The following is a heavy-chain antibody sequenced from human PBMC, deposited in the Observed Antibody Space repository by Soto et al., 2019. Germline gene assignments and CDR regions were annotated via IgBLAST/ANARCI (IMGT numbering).Heavy chain of an antibody. Sequence: QVHLVQSGAEVKKPGASVKVSCKASNETLTTYGISWVRQAPGQGLEWMGWVSGNSGHSSSAQECQDRVIMTTDTSTNTAYMELRSLTSDDSAVYFCARDSSSSGYYDGRDVWGQGTTVTVSS. V-gene: IGHV1-18*01. J-gene: IGHJ6*02. CDR1: NETLTTYG. CDR2: VSGNSGHS. D-gene: IGHD6-6*01. CDR3: ARDSSSSGYYDGRDV.